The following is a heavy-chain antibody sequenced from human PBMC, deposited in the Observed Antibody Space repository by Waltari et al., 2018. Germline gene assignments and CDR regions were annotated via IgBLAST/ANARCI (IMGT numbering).Heavy chain of an antibody. D-gene: IGHD2-2*01. CDR3: ARGSTGYVRVWDS. Sequence: EVQLMESGGGLVQPGGSLRLYCAASGFRFSASWMTWVRQAPGKGLEWVANIKYDGSATYHADSVNGRFSISRDNAKNSLYLQMNSVSADDTAIYYCARGSTGYVRVWDSWGQGTMVTVSS. J-gene: IGHJ4*02. CDR1: GFRFSASW. CDR2: IKYDGSAT. V-gene: IGHV3-7*03.